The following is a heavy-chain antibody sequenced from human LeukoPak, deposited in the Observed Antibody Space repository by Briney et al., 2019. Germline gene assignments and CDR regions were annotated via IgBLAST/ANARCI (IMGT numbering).Heavy chain of an antibody. CDR2: MNPNSGNT. CDR3: ASSVAAAGDDAFDI. CDR1: GYTFTSYD. J-gene: IGHJ3*02. D-gene: IGHD6-13*01. Sequence: ASVKVSCKASGYTFTSYDINWVRQATGQGLEWMGWMNPNSGNTGYAQKFQGRVTMTRNTSISTAYMELRSLRSDDTAVYYCASSVAAAGDDAFDIWGQGTMVTVSS. V-gene: IGHV1-8*01.